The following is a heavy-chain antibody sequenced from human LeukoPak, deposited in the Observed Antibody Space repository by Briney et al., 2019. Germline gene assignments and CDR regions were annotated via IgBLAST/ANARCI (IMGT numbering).Heavy chain of an antibody. V-gene: IGHV4-34*01. CDR2: ISHTEGT. D-gene: IGHD3-9*01. Sequence: SETLSLTCGVFGVSINDYYWSWIRQSTGKGLEWIGEISHTEGTRYNPSLESRVTVSVGTSENQLSLKLIFVTAADTAVYYCARIRCGHSGSVCYNHWGLGTLVTVSS. CDR3: ARIRCGHSGSVCYNH. CDR1: GVSINDYY. J-gene: IGHJ4*02.